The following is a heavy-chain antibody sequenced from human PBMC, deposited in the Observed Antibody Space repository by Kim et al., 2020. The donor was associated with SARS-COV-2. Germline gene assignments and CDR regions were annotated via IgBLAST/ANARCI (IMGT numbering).Heavy chain of an antibody. Sequence: ASVKVSCKASGYTFTSYYMHWVRQAPGQGLEWMGIINPSGGSTSYAQKFQGRVTMTRDTSTSTVYMELSSLRSEDTAVYYCARGGDTYYDILTGYPPRPYDAFDIWGQGTMVTVSS. J-gene: IGHJ3*02. CDR1: GYTFTSYY. D-gene: IGHD3-9*01. CDR3: ARGGDTYYDILTGYPPRPYDAFDI. CDR2: INPSGGST. V-gene: IGHV1-46*01.